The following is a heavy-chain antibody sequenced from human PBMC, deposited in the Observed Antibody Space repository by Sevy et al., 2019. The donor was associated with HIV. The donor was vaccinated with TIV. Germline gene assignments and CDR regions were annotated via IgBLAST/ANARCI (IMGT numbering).Heavy chain of an antibody. Sequence: GGSLRLSCAASGFSFSSYAMNWVRLAPGKGLEWVSSISSTPGYIYYADSVKGRFTISRDNAKNSLYLQMNSLRADDTAVYYCARHTVTTIRGAFDFWGQGTMVTVSS. CDR1: GFSFSSYA. CDR2: ISSTPGYI. CDR3: ARHTVTTIRGAFDF. J-gene: IGHJ3*01. D-gene: IGHD4-17*01. V-gene: IGHV3-21*01.